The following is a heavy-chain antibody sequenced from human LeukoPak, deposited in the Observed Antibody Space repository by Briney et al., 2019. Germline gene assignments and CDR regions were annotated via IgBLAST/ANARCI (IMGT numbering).Heavy chain of an antibody. J-gene: IGHJ4*02. CDR2: INAGTGNT. D-gene: IGHD1-26*01. V-gene: IGHV1-3*01. CDR1: GYTFSNYG. CDR3: ARREIVGASPPLDC. Sequence: ASVKVSCKASGYTFSNYGVHWVRQAPGQRLEWMGWINAGTGNTRYSEKFQGRVTISRNTSESTVYMELSSLTYEDTVVYYCARREIVGASPPLDCWGQGTLVTVSS.